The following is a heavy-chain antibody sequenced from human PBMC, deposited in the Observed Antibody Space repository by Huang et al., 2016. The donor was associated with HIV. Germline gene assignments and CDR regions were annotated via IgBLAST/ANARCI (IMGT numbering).Heavy chain of an antibody. CDR2: ANPGSGKT. J-gene: IGHJ5*02. D-gene: IGHD7-27*01. V-gene: IGHV1-8*01. CDR1: GYTFSFHD. Sequence: QEQLVQSGAEVKKPGASVTVSCTASGYTFSFHDVHWVRQVSGQGLEWMGWANPGSGKTGYERKFQGGVTMTTNTSVTPAYRELGSLTSEDTAVYFCARGPLHRAIMNWGEGFDDGWRTGFDPWGQGTLVIVTS. CDR3: ARGPLHRAIMNWGEGFDDGWRTGFDP.